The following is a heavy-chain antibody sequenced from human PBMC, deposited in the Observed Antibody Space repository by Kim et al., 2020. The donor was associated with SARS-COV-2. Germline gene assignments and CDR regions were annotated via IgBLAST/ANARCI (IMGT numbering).Heavy chain of an antibody. Sequence: SQTLSLTCDISGDGVSSNSAAWNWIRQSPSRGLEWLGRTYYRSKWYTDYALSVKGRITINPDTSKNQFSLQLNSVTPEDTAVYYCARDRQRAGTGVDYWGQGTLVTVSS. CDR3: ARDRQRAGTGVDY. CDR2: TYYRSKWYT. V-gene: IGHV6-1*01. D-gene: IGHD6-19*01. J-gene: IGHJ4*02. CDR1: GDGVSSNSAA.